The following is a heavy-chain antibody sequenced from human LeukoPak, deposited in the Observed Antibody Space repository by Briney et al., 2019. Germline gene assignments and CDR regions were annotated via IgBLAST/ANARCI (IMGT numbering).Heavy chain of an antibody. D-gene: IGHD3-22*01. CDR3: ARGAYYYED. V-gene: IGHV3-48*01. Sequence: GGSLTLSCAASGFTFSSHSMNWVRQAPGKGLEWVSYISSSSSTIYYAGSVKGRFTISRDNAKNSLYLQMNSLRAEDTAVYYCARGAYYYEDWGQGTLVTVSS. CDR2: ISSSSSTI. J-gene: IGHJ4*02. CDR1: GFTFSSHS.